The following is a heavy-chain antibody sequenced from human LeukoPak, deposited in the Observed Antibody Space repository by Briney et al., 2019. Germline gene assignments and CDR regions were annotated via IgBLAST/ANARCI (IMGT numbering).Heavy chain of an antibody. J-gene: IGHJ4*02. D-gene: IGHD3-16*01. CDR1: GVSISSNTFS. V-gene: IGHV4-39*01. Sequence: PSETLSLTCNVSGVSISSNTFSWGWIRQHPGKGLEWIGYIYYSGSTYYNPSLKSRVTISVDTSKNQFSLRLSSVTAADTAVYYCARLGAHWSFDYWGQGTLVTVSS. CDR3: ARLGAHWSFDY. CDR2: IYYSGST.